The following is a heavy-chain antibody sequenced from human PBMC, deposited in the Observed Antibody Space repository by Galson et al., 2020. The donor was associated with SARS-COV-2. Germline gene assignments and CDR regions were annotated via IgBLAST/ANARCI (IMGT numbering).Heavy chain of an antibody. D-gene: IGHD6-19*01. J-gene: IGHJ4*02. CDR2: ISDDGCNK. Sequence: GGSLRLSCTASGFTFRRYAMHWVRQAPGKGLEWVACISDDGCNKYYADPVKGRFAISRDNSMDTLWLQMNSLTTEDTAVYFCARDGADVTRGISVPGMPGYWGQGTRVSVSS. V-gene: IGHV3-30*09. CDR3: ARDGADVTRGISVPGMPGY. CDR1: GFTFRRYA.